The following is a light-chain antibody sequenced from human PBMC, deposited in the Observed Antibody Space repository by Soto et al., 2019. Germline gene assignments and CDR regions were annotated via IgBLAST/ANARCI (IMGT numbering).Light chain of an antibody. V-gene: IGLV2-14*03. CDR1: SGDIGSYNY. CDR2: GVS. J-gene: IGLJ2*01. CDR3: SSYTXXSTLVV. Sequence: QSALTQPASVSGSPGQSITISCTGTSGDIGSYNYVSWYQQLPGKVPKLMIYGVSNRPSGVSNRFSGSKSGNTASLTISGXXAEXXAXXXCSSYTXXSTLVVFGGGTKVTVL.